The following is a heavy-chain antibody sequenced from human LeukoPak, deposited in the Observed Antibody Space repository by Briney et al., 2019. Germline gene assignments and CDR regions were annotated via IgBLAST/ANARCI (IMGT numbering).Heavy chain of an antibody. V-gene: IGHV3-74*01. D-gene: IGHD5-12*01. J-gene: IGHJ6*03. CDR1: GFTFSSYW. CDR3: ARASPFRGYSGYYYYYMDV. CDR2: INSDGSST. Sequence: PGGSLRLSCAASGFTFSSYWMHWVRQAPGKGLVWVSRINSDGSSTSYADSVKGRFTIPRDNAKNTLYLQMNSLRAEDTAVYHCARASPFRGYSGYYYYYMDVWGKGTTVTVSS.